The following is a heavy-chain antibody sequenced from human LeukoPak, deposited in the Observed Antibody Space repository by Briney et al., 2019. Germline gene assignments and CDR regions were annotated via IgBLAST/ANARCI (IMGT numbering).Heavy chain of an antibody. CDR3: ADFFDYYDSSGPRGY. Sequence: ASVKVSCKASGYTFTSYGISRVRQAPGQGLEWMGWINPNSGGTNYAQKFQGRVTMTRDTSISTAYMELSRLRSDDTAVYYCADFFDYYDSSGPRGYWGQGTLVTVSS. CDR1: GYTFTSYG. D-gene: IGHD3-22*01. J-gene: IGHJ4*02. V-gene: IGHV1-2*02. CDR2: INPNSGGT.